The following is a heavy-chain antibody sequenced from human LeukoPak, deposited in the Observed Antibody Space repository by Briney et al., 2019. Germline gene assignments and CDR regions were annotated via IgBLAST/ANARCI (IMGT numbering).Heavy chain of an antibody. J-gene: IGHJ4*02. CDR2: ISGSGDII. CDR1: GFTFSDYF. V-gene: IGHV3-11*01. CDR3: ARAVATAGKGY. D-gene: IGHD6-13*01. Sequence: GGSLRLSCAASGFTFSDYFMTWIRQAPGQGLEWISYISGSGDIIYYADSVKGRFAISRDNAKKSLFLQMNSLRAEDTAVYYCARAVATAGKGYWGQGTLVTVSS.